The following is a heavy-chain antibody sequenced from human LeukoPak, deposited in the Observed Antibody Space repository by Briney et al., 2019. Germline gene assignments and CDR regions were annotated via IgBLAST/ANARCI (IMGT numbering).Heavy chain of an antibody. CDR1: GYTLTELS. J-gene: IGHJ6*03. D-gene: IGHD6-13*01. Sequence: ASVKVSCKVSGYTLTELSIHWVRQAPGKGLEWMGGFDPEDGETIYAQKFQGRVTMTTDTSTSTAYMELRSLRSDDTAVYYCARDYQIAAAGTYYYYYMDVWGKGTTVTVSS. CDR2: FDPEDGET. V-gene: IGHV1-24*01. CDR3: ARDYQIAAAGTYYYYYMDV.